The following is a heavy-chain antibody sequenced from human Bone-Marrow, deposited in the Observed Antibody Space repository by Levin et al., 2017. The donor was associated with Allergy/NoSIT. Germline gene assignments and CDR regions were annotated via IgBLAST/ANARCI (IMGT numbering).Heavy chain of an antibody. J-gene: IGHJ4*02. Sequence: GESLKISRKASGYSFTTYWIGWVRQMPGKGLEWMGIIYPGDSDTRYSPSFQGQVTISADKSISTAYLQWSSLKASDTAMYYCARQYSSAWSHFDYWGQGTLVTVSS. CDR2: IYPGDSDT. D-gene: IGHD6-19*01. CDR1: GYSFTTYW. CDR3: ARQYSSAWSHFDY. V-gene: IGHV5-51*01.